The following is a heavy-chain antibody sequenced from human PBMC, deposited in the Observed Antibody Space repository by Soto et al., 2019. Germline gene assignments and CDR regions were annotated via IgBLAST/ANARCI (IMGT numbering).Heavy chain of an antibody. Sequence: QVEVVQSGGGVVQPGKSVRLSCKASGFIFCDYGVHWARQAPGKGLQWVAFISNNSSHEYYADSVKGRFTISRDNSQNTVYLHLKSLRPEDTAVYYCVPNFDYWGQGTRVNVSP. J-gene: IGHJ4*02. CDR2: ISNNSSHE. CDR1: GFIFCDYG. CDR3: VPNFDY. V-gene: IGHV3-30*03.